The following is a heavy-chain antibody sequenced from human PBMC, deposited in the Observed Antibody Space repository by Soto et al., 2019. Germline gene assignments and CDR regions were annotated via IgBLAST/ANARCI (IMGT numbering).Heavy chain of an antibody. J-gene: IGHJ6*02. CDR2: IYYSGST. V-gene: IGHV4-31*03. D-gene: IGHD3-3*01. Sequence: KPSETLSLTCTVSGGSISSGGYYWSWIRQHPGKGLEWIGYIYYSGSTYYNPSLKSRVTISVDTSKNQFSLKLSSVTAADTAVYYCARTDDFWSAHVGSYYYGMDVWGQGTTVTVSS. CDR3: ARTDDFWSAHVGSYYYGMDV. CDR1: GGSISSGGYY.